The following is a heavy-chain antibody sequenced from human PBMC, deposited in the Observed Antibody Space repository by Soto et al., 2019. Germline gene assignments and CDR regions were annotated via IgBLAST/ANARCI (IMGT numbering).Heavy chain of an antibody. CDR3: ARGLYYYDSSGYYSP. D-gene: IGHD3-22*01. Sequence: EVQLVESGGGLVKPGGSLRLSCAASGFTFSSYSMNWVRQAPGKGLEWVSSISSSSSYIYYADSVKGRFTISRDNAKNSLYLQMNSLRAEDTGVYYCARGLYYYDSSGYYSPWGQGTLVTVSS. J-gene: IGHJ5*02. CDR1: GFTFSSYS. V-gene: IGHV3-21*01. CDR2: ISSSSSYI.